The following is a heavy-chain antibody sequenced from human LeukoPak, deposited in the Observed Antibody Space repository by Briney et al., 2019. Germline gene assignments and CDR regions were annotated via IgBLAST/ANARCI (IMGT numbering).Heavy chain of an antibody. Sequence: SVKLSCKASVGTFSSYAISWVRQAPGQGLEWMGGIIPIFGTANYAQKFQGRVTITADKSTSTAYMELSSLRSEDTAVYYCAKDVKADAYDFWSGYSDYYYYYMDVWGKGTTVTVSS. V-gene: IGHV1-69*06. D-gene: IGHD3-3*01. J-gene: IGHJ6*03. CDR2: IIPIFGTA. CDR1: VGTFSSYA. CDR3: AKDVKADAYDFWSGYSDYYYYYMDV.